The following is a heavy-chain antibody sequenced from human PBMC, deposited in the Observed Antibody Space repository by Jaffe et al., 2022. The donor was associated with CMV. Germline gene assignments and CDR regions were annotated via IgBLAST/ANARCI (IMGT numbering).Heavy chain of an antibody. D-gene: IGHD7-27*01. CDR2: IHSTGNI. Sequence: QVQLQESGPGLVKPSETLSLTCSVFGGSISSYYWSWIRQPPGKGLEWVGYIHSTGNINYNPSLTSRLSLSIDTSKNQFSLRLRSVTAADTALYYCARIGAGEAGDAFDIWGQGTMVTFSS. V-gene: IGHV4-59*01. CDR3: ARIGAGEAGDAFDI. J-gene: IGHJ3*02. CDR1: GGSISSYY.